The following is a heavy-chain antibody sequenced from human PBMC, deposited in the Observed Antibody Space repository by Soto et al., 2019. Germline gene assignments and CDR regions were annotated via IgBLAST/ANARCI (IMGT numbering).Heavy chain of an antibody. CDR2: IYSAGST. Sequence: PGGSLRLSCAASGFTVSSNYMSWVRQAPGKGLEWVSVIYSAGSTYYADSVKGRFTISRDNSKNTLYLQMNSLRAEDTAVYYCARDGRGAAAGVFDYWGQGTLVTVSS. J-gene: IGHJ4*02. CDR3: ARDGRGAAAGVFDY. CDR1: GFTVSSNY. D-gene: IGHD6-13*01. V-gene: IGHV3-53*01.